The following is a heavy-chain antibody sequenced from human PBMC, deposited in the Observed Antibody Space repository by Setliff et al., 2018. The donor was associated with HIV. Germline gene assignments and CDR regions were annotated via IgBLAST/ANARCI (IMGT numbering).Heavy chain of an antibody. CDR2: INHRGIT. V-gene: IGHV4-34*01. CDR1: GVSFSGYY. D-gene: IGHD6-13*01. CDR3: AGVVWMAAAGTIDYYYYGMDI. J-gene: IGHJ6*02. Sequence: SETLSLTCAVYGVSFSGYYWSWIRQPPGKGLEWIGEINHRGITNYSPSLKSRVTISVDTSKNQFSLKLRSVTAADTAVYYCAGVVWMAAAGTIDYYYYGMDIWGQGTTVTVSS.